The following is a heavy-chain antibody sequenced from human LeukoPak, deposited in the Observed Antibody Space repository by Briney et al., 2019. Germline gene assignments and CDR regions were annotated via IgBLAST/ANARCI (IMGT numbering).Heavy chain of an antibody. D-gene: IGHD3-22*01. CDR1: GFTFSSYA. CDR3: ARDKSRTYYYDSSDY. J-gene: IGHJ4*02. Sequence: GRSLRLSCAASGFTFSSYAMHWVRQAPGKGLEWVAVISYDGSNKYYADSVKGRFTISRDNYKNTLYLQMNSLRAEDTAVYYCARDKSRTYYYDSSDYWGQGTLVTVSS. V-gene: IGHV3-30-3*01. CDR2: ISYDGSNK.